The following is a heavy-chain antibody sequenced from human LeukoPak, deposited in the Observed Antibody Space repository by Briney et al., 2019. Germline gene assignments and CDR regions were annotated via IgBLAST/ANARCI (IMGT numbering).Heavy chain of an antibody. Sequence: PGGSLRLSCVASGLSISGQWMNWVRQAPGKGLEWVSSISSSSTYMYYADSVKGRFTISRDNAKNSLYLQMNSLRAEDTAVYYCAEVARSGYWGQGTLVTVSS. CDR2: ISSSSTYM. J-gene: IGHJ4*02. V-gene: IGHV3-21*01. D-gene: IGHD5-12*01. CDR1: GLSISGQW. CDR3: AEVARSGY.